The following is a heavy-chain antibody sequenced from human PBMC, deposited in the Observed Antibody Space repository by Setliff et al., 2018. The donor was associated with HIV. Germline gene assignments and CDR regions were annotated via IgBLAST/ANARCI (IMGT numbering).Heavy chain of an antibody. J-gene: IGHJ5*01. CDR2: IRPADSDT. CDR1: GYDFTTNW. D-gene: IGHD6-13*01. CDR3: ARVFSAGWFDS. V-gene: IGHV5-51*01. Sequence: SCKTSGYDFTTNWVGWVRQMPGKGLEWMGIIRPADSDTRVNPSFQGHVTISADKSISTTYLQWSSLRASDTAMYYCARVFSAGWFDSWGQGTLVTVSS.